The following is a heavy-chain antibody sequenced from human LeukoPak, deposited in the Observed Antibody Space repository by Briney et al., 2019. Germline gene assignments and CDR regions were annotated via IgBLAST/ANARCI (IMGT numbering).Heavy chain of an antibody. J-gene: IGHJ3*02. CDR2: IYYSGST. V-gene: IGHV4-61*08. CDR1: GGSISSGGYY. D-gene: IGHD6-13*01. Sequence: SETLSLTCSVSGGSISSGGYYWSWIRQHPGMGLEWIGYIYYSGSTNYNPSLKSRVTISVDTSKNQFSLKLSSVTAADTAVYYCARAAAGTVRHAFDIWGQGTMVTVSS. CDR3: ARAAAGTVRHAFDI.